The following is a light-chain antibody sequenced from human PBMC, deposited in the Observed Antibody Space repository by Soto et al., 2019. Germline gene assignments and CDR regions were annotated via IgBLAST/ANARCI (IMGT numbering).Light chain of an antibody. CDR3: SSYTDFTIYV. Sequence: QSALTQPASVSGSPGQSISISCTGTSSDVGGYNYVSWYQHQPGKAPKLVIFDVSGRPSGISNRFSGSKSGNTASLTISGLRPEDEADYYCSSYTDFTIYVFGTGTKVTVL. CDR1: SSDVGGYNY. CDR2: DVS. J-gene: IGLJ1*01. V-gene: IGLV2-14*03.